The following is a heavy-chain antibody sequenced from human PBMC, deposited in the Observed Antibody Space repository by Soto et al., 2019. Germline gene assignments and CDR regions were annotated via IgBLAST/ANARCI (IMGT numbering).Heavy chain of an antibody. CDR1: GFTFSSYW. D-gene: IGHD6-19*01. J-gene: IGHJ3*02. V-gene: IGHV3-74*01. CDR3: ARGGGSGWLNAFDI. CDR2: INSDGSST. Sequence: GGSLRLSCAASGFTFSSYWMHWVRQAPGKGLVWVSRINSDGSSTSYADSVKGRFTISRDNAKNTLYLQMNSLRAEDTAVYYCARGGGSGWLNAFDIWGQGTMVTVSS.